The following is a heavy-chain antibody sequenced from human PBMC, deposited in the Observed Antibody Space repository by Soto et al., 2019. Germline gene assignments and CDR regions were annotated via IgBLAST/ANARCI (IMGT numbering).Heavy chain of an antibody. V-gene: IGHV3-7*01. J-gene: IGHJ6*02. Sequence: PGGSLRLSCAASGFTFSSYWMSWVRQAPGKGLGWVANIKQDGSEKYYVDSVKGRFTISRDNAKNSLYLQMNSLRAEDTAVYYCARKRYSSSWYSDYYYYYGMDVWGQGTTVTVSS. CDR3: ARKRYSSSWYSDYYYYYGMDV. CDR2: IKQDGSEK. D-gene: IGHD6-13*01. CDR1: GFTFSSYW.